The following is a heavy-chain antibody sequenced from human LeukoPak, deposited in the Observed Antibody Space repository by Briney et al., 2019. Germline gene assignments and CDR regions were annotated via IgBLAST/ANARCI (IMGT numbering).Heavy chain of an antibody. CDR2: ISYDGSNK. CDR1: GFSFTNYG. CDR3: AKDWGFQFASGSYCEY. J-gene: IGHJ4*02. V-gene: IGHV3-30*18. Sequence: GGSLRLSCAASGFSFTNYGMHWVPQAPGKGLQWVADISYDGSNKYYADSVTGRFSISRDNSKNTLYLQMNSLRAEDTAVYYCAKDWGFQFASGSYCEYWGRGTLVTVSS. D-gene: IGHD3-10*01.